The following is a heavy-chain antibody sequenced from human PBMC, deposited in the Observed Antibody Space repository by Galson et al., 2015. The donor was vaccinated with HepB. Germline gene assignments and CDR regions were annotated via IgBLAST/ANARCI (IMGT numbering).Heavy chain of an antibody. Sequence: SLRLSCAASGFIFSSHAMGWVRQAPGKGLEWVSIISGGGSSTLYADSVKGRFTISRDNSKNTLFLQMNSLRAEDTAIYFCARRQVGASFDYWGQGSLDTVSS. D-gene: IGHD1-26*01. J-gene: IGHJ4*02. CDR2: ISGGGSST. CDR1: GFIFSSHA. V-gene: IGHV3-23*01. CDR3: ARRQVGASFDY.